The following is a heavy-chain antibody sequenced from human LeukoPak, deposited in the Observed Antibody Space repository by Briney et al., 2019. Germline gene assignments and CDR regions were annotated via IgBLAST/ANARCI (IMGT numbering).Heavy chain of an antibody. CDR2: ISHSGST. V-gene: IGHV4-30-2*01. Sequence: PSETLSLTCTVSGGSISSGGYYWSWTRQPPGKGLEWIGYISHSGSTYYNPSLKSRVTISVDRSKNQLSLKLSSVTAADTAVYYCARWADYWGQGTLVTVSS. CDR1: GGSISSGGYY. J-gene: IGHJ4*02. CDR3: ARWADY.